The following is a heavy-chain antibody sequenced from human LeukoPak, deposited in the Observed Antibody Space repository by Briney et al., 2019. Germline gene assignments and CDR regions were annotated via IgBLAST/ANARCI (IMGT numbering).Heavy chain of an antibody. CDR2: IYYSGSI. Sequence: PETLSLTCAVSGYSISSSNWWGWIRQPPGKGLEWIGCIYYSGSIYYNRSLKSRVTMSVDTSKNQFSLKLSSVTAVDTAVYYCARTMSSSHTVYGMDVWGQGTTVTVSS. V-gene: IGHV4-28*05. D-gene: IGHD2-2*02. J-gene: IGHJ6*02. CDR1: GYSISSSNW. CDR3: ARTMSSSHTVYGMDV.